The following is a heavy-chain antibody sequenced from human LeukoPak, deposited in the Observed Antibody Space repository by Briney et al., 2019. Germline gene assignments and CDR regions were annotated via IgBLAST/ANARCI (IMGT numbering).Heavy chain of an antibody. CDR1: GFTFSSYW. CDR3: AREDRYSSSWYYY. J-gene: IGHJ4*02. D-gene: IGHD6-13*01. Sequence: GGSLRLSCAASGFTFSSYWMSWVRQAPGKGLEWVANIKQDGSEKYYVDSVKSRFTISRDNAKNSLYLQMNSLRAEDTAVYYCAREDRYSSSWYYYWGQGTLVTVSS. V-gene: IGHV3-7*01. CDR2: IKQDGSEK.